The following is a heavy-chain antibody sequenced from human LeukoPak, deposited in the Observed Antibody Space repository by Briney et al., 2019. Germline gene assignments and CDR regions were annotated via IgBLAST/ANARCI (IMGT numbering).Heavy chain of an antibody. J-gene: IGHJ3*02. CDR3: ARDREITMVRVDAFDI. V-gene: IGHV1-46*01. D-gene: IGHD3-10*01. Sequence: GASVKVSCKASGYTFTTYYMYWVRQAPGQGLEWMGIINPSGGSTSYAQKFQGRVTMTRDMSTSTVYMELSSLRSEDTAVYYCARDREITMVRVDAFDIWGQGTMVTVSS. CDR2: INPSGGST. CDR1: GYTFTTYY.